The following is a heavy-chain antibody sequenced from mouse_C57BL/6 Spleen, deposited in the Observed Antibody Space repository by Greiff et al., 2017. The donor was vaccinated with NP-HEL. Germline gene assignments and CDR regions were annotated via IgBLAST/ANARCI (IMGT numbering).Heavy chain of an antibody. CDR3: ARQRDYYGSSYVWFAY. J-gene: IGHJ3*01. D-gene: IGHD1-1*01. CDR1: GFTFSSYG. CDR2: ISSGGSYT. Sequence: EVKLVESGGDLVKPGGSLKLSCAASGFTFSSYGMSWVRQTPDKRLEWVATISSGGSYTFYPDSVKGRFTIPRDKAKNTLYLQMSSLKYEDTAMYYCARQRDYYGSSYVWFAYWGQGTLVTVSA. V-gene: IGHV5-6*01.